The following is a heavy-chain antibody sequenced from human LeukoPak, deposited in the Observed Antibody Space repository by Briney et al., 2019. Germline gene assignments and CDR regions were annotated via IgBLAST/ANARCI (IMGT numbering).Heavy chain of an antibody. D-gene: IGHD6-19*01. CDR2: ISGSGGST. Sequence: AGGSLRLSCAASGFTFSSYAMSWVRQAPGKRLEWVSAISGSGGSTYYADSVKGRFTISRDNSKNTLYLQMNSLRAEDTAVYYCAKDPIAVAGKRDWFDPWGQGTLVTVSS. V-gene: IGHV3-23*01. CDR3: AKDPIAVAGKRDWFDP. CDR1: GFTFSSYA. J-gene: IGHJ5*02.